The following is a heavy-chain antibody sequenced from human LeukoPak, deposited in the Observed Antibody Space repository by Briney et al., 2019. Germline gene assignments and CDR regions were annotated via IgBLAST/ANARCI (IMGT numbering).Heavy chain of an antibody. Sequence: ASVNVSCKASGYTFTSYYMHWVRQAPGQGLEWMGIINPSGGSTSYAQKFQGRVTMTRVTSTSTVYMELSSLRSEDTAVYYCARGRNSGYDLGLYYFDYWGQGTLVTVSS. CDR1: GYTFTSYY. CDR3: ARGRNSGYDLGLYYFDY. V-gene: IGHV1-46*01. CDR2: INPSGGST. D-gene: IGHD5-12*01. J-gene: IGHJ4*02.